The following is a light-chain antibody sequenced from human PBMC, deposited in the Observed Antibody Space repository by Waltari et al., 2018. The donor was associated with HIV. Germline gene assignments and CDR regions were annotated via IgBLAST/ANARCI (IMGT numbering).Light chain of an antibody. CDR3: CSYVGSNTF. V-gene: IGLV2-23*02. CDR1: STDVGTYNL. J-gene: IGLJ1*01. Sequence: QSALTQPASVSGSPGQSITLSCTGTSTDVGTYNLVSWYQQHPGKAPKLIIYEVTKRPSGVSNRLTGSKAGNAASLTSSGLQADDEADYYCCSYVGSNTFFGTGTKVTVL. CDR2: EVT.